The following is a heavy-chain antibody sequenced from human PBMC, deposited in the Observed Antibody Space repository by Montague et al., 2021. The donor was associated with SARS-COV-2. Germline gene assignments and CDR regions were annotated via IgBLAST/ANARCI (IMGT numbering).Heavy chain of an antibody. CDR2: VHYTGST. CDR3: ARADYGDYHHFGF. V-gene: IGHV4-61*03. CDR1: GFSLTTPGVG. J-gene: IGHJ4*02. Sequence: LVKPTQSLTLTCSFSGFSLTTPGVGVGWVRQPPGKALEWIGYVHYTGSTKYNPSLKTRVTLSLDTPKNRFSLKLSSVTAADTAVYYCARADYGDYHHFGFWGQGTLVTVSS. D-gene: IGHD4-17*01.